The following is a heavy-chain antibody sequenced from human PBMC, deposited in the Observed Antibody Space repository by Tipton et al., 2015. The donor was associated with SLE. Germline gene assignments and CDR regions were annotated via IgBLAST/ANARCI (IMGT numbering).Heavy chain of an antibody. V-gene: IGHV4-39*01. J-gene: IGHJ6*02. CDR1: GGSVSSGDYY. CDR2: VLYSEVT. Sequence: TLSLTCTVSGGSVSSGDYYWGWIRQPPGKGLEWIGSVLYSEVTYYNPSLKSRVTISVDTSKNQFSLKLSSVTAADTAVYYCARCGSYYVSYYGMDVWGQGTTVTVAS. D-gene: IGHD1-26*01. CDR3: ARCGSYYVSYYGMDV.